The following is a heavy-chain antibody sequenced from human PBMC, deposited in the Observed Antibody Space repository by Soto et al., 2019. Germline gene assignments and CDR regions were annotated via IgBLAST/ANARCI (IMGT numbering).Heavy chain of an antibody. Sequence: GGSLRLSCAASGFTFSSYAMSWVRQAPGKGLEFVSVIRSNGGSTNYATSVKGRFTISRDNSRNTLYLQMGSLRPEDTAVYYCARDQRAFDIWGQGTMVTVSS. D-gene: IGHD6-25*01. CDR3: ARDQRAFDI. V-gene: IGHV3-64*01. CDR2: IRSNGGST. J-gene: IGHJ3*02. CDR1: GFTFSSYA.